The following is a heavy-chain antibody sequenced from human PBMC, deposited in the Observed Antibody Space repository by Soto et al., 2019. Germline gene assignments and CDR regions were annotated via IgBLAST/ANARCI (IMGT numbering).Heavy chain of an antibody. CDR3: ARVRGDILTGYFVYYYYYMDV. J-gene: IGHJ6*03. V-gene: IGHV1-8*01. CDR1: RYTFTSYD. CDR2: MNPNSGNT. Sequence: ASVKVSCKASRYTFTSYDINWVRQATGQGLEWMGWMNPNSGNTGYAQKFQGRVTMTRNTSISTAYMELSSLRSEDTAVYYCARVRGDILTGYFVYYYYYMDVWGKGTTVTVSS. D-gene: IGHD3-9*01.